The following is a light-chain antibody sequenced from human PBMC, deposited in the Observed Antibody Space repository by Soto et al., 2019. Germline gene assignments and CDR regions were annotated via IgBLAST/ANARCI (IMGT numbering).Light chain of an antibody. CDR2: DAS. Sequence: EIVLTQSPATLSLSPGERATLSCRASQSVSSYLAWYQQKPGQAPRLLIYDASNRATGIPARFSGSGSGTDFTLTISSLEPEDFATYYCQHCHEYPYTFGQGTNLEIK. J-gene: IGKJ2*01. V-gene: IGKV3-11*01. CDR1: QSVSSY. CDR3: QHCHEYPYT.